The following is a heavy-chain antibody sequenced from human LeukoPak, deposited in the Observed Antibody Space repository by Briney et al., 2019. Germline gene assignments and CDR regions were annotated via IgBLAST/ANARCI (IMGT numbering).Heavy chain of an antibody. V-gene: IGHV1-8*03. CDR1: GYTFTNYD. Sequence: ASVKVSCKASGYTFTNYDINWVRQATGQGLEWMGWMNPNSGTTGYAQKFLGRVTITRNTSISTAYMELSSLRSEDTAVYYCARSRGALGIPPDYGSCDVWGKGTTVTVSS. D-gene: IGHD3-10*01. CDR2: MNPNSGTT. J-gene: IGHJ6*04. CDR3: ARSRGALGIPPDYGSCDV.